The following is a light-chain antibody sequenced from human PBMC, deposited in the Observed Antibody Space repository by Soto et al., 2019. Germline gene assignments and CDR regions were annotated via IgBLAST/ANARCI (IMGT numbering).Light chain of an antibody. V-gene: IGKV4-1*01. CDR1: QSVLYSSNNKNF. CDR2: WAS. J-gene: IGKJ1*01. CDR3: QKYDSTPWT. Sequence: DIVMTQSPDSLAVSLGERATINCKSSQSVLYSSNNKNFLAWYQQKPGQPPKLLIYWASTRKSGVPDRFSGSGSGTDFTLTISSLQAEDVAVYYCQKYDSTPWTFGQGTKVEIK.